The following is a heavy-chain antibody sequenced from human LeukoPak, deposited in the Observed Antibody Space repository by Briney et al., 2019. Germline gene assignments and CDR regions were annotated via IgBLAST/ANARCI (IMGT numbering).Heavy chain of an antibody. D-gene: IGHD4-17*01. CDR2: ISSSSSYI. CDR1: GFTFISYS. Sequence: PGGSLRLSCAASGFTFISYSMNWVRQAPGKGLEWVSSISSSSSYIYYADSVKGRFTISRDNAKNSLYLQMNSLRAEDTAVYYCARDRYGGYAVDYWGQGTLVTVSS. CDR3: ARDRYGGYAVDY. V-gene: IGHV3-21*04. J-gene: IGHJ4*02.